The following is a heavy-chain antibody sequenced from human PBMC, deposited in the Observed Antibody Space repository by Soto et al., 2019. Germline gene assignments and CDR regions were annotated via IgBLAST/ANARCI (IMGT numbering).Heavy chain of an antibody. V-gene: IGHV4-39*01. CDR2: IYYSGST. J-gene: IGHJ6*02. Sequence: SETLSLTCTVSGGSISSSSYYWGWIRQPPGKGLEWIGSIYYSGSTYYNPSLKSRVTISVDTSKNQFSLKLSSVTAADTAVYYCASRPRGGVDYHNGMDVWGQGTTVTVSS. CDR3: ASRPRGGVDYHNGMDV. CDR1: GGSISSSSYY. D-gene: IGHD2-8*02.